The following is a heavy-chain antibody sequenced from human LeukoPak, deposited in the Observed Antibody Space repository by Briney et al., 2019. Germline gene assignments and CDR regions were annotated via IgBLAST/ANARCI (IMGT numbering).Heavy chain of an antibody. CDR1: GYTFTSYG. CDR3: ARVSWVQKAYMYYYYGMDV. J-gene: IGHJ6*02. Sequence: GASVKVSCKASGYTFTSYGISWMRQAPGQGLEWMGGIIPIFGTANYAQKFQGRVTITADESSSTAYMELSSLRSEDTAVYYCARVSWVQKAYMYYYYGMDVWGQGTTVTVSS. D-gene: IGHD2-21*01. CDR2: IIPIFGTA. V-gene: IGHV1-69*13.